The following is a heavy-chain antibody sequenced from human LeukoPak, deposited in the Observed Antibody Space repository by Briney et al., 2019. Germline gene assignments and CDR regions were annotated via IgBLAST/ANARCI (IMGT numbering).Heavy chain of an antibody. CDR1: GYIFTTYW. D-gene: IGHD6-13*01. V-gene: IGHV5-51*01. CDR3: ARRDSSWYYLDY. Sequence: GESLKISCKGSGYIFTTYWIAWVRHMPGKDLEWMGIIYPGDSDTRYSPSFQGQVTISADKSISTACLQWSSLKASDTAMYYCARRDSSWYYLDYWGQGTLVTVSS. J-gene: IGHJ4*02. CDR2: IYPGDSDT.